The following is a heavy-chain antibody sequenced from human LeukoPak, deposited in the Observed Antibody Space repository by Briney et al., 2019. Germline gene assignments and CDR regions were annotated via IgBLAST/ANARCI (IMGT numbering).Heavy chain of an antibody. Sequence: GGSLRLSCAASGFTFSDYYMSWIRQAPGKGLEWVSYISSSGSTIYYADSVKGRFTISRDNAKNSLYLQMNSLRAEDTAVYYCARCVIQLWSPGNYYYYYMDVRGKGTTVTVSS. CDR3: ARCVIQLWSPGNYYYYYMDV. V-gene: IGHV3-11*01. CDR2: ISSSGSTI. CDR1: GFTFSDYY. J-gene: IGHJ6*03. D-gene: IGHD5-18*01.